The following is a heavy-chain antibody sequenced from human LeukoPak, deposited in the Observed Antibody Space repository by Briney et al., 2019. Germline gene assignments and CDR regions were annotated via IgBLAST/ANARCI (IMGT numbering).Heavy chain of an antibody. CDR3: ASTYSSSKWDFDC. CDR2: INPNSGGT. V-gene: IGHV1-2*02. J-gene: IGHJ4*02. D-gene: IGHD6-13*01. CDR1: GYTFTGYY. Sequence: ASVKVSCKASGYTFTGYYMHWVRQAPGQGLEWMGWINPNSGGTNYAQKFQGRVTMTRDTSISTAYMELSRLRSDDTAVYYCASTYSSSKWDFDCWGQGTLVTVSS.